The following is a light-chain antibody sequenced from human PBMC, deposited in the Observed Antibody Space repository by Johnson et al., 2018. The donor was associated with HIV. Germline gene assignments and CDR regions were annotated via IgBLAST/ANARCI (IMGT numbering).Light chain of an antibody. CDR1: SSNMGNNY. CDR3: GTWHSALSGGGV. J-gene: IGLJ1*01. CDR2: DTD. Sequence: QPVLTQPPSVSAAPRQRVTISCSGNSSNMGNNYVSWYQQVPGTAPKLLIYDTDKRPSGIPDRFSGSKSGTSATLGISGLQTGDEADYYCGTWHSALSGGGVCGTGTRVTVL. V-gene: IGLV1-51*01.